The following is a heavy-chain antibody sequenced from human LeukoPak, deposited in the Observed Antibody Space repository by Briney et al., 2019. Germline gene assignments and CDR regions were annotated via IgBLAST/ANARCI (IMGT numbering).Heavy chain of an antibody. CDR2: IHYSGST. CDR3: ARDREYRTSSVRFYSEH. D-gene: IGHD6-6*01. V-gene: IGHV4-39*07. J-gene: IGHJ4*02. CDR1: GGSISISSYY. Sequence: SETLSLTCNVSGGSISISSYYWGWIRQPPGKGLEWIGSIHYSGSTYDSPSLKSRVTMSVDTSKNQFSLKLTSVTAADTAIYYCARDREYRTSSVRFYSEHWGQGTLVTVSS.